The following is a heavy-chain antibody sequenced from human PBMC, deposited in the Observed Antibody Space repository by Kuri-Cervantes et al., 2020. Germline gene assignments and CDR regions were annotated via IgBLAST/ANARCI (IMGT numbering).Heavy chain of an antibody. J-gene: IGHJ3*02. CDR2: ISWNSGSI. Sequence: GGSLRLSCAASGFTFSSYGMHWVRQAPGKGLEWVSGISWNSGSIGYADPVKGRFTISRDNAKNSLYLQMNSLRAEDTALYYCAKDQNHKYSSGRNDAFDIWGQGTMVTVSS. CDR3: AKDQNHKYSSGRNDAFDI. CDR1: GFTFSSYG. D-gene: IGHD6-19*01. V-gene: IGHV3-9*01.